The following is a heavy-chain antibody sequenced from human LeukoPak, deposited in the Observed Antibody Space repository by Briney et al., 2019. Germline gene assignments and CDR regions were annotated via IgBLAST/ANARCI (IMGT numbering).Heavy chain of an antibody. CDR3: AREYYYDSSGCFDY. Sequence: SETLSLTCTVSGGSIRSSYYYWGWIRQPPGKGLEWIGSIYDSGSTYYNPSLKSRVTISVDTSKNQFSLKLSSVTAADTAVYYCAREYYYDSSGCFDYWGQGTLVTVSS. CDR2: IYDSGST. D-gene: IGHD3-22*01. V-gene: IGHV4-39*07. J-gene: IGHJ4*02. CDR1: GGSIRSSYYY.